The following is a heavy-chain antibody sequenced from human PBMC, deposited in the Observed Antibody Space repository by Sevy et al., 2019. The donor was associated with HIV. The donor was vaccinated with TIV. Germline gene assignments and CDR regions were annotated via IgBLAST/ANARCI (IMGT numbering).Heavy chain of an antibody. J-gene: IGHJ4*02. V-gene: IGHV4-39*01. CDR1: GGSISKIGNY. CDR3: AKIYDY. CDR2: IFHTEKT. D-gene: IGHD3-3*01. Sequence: SETLSLTCSVSGGSISKIGNYWGWVRQPPGVRLEGIGDIFHTEKTNYNPSLKSRVTISLDTSKNQFSLKLSSVTAADTAVYYCAKIYDYWGPGALVTVSS.